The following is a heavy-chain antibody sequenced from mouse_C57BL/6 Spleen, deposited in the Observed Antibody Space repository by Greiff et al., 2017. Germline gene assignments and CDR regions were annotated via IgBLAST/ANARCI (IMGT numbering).Heavy chain of an antibody. CDR1: GFTFSNYW. Sequence: EVQLVESGGGLVQPGGSMKLSCVASGFTFSNYWMNWVRQSPEKGLEWVAQIRLKSDNYATHYAESVKGRFTISRDDSKSSVYLQMNNLRAEDTGIYYCTTTVVAPYYAMDYWGQGTSVTVSS. CDR2: IRLKSDNYAT. J-gene: IGHJ4*01. D-gene: IGHD1-1*01. CDR3: TTTVVAPYYAMDY. V-gene: IGHV6-3*01.